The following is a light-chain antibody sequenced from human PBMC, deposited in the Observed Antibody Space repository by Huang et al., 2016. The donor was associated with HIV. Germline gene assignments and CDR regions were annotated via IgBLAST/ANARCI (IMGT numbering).Light chain of an antibody. CDR1: QSLLHTNAYNY. V-gene: IGKV2-28*01. Sequence: DIVMIQSPLSLPVTPGEPASISCRSSQSLLHTNAYNYFDWYLQKPGQSPQLMIYLGSSRASGVPDRVSGGGSGTRFSLNISRVEAEDAGIYYCMEALKTPYTFGQGTKLEIK. CDR3: MEALKTPYT. CDR2: LGS. J-gene: IGKJ2*01.